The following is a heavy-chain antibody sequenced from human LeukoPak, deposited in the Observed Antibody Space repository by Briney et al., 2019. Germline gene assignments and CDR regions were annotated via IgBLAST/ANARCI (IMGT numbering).Heavy chain of an antibody. Sequence: GGSLRLSCAASGFAFSSYSLNWVRQAPGKGLEWVSAISGSGGSTYYADSVKGRFTISRDNSKNTLYLQMNSLRADDTAVYYCAKKSGIVGGYHDYWGQGTLVTVSS. CDR1: GFAFSSYS. J-gene: IGHJ4*02. CDR3: AKKSGIVGGYHDY. V-gene: IGHV3-23*01. D-gene: IGHD1-26*01. CDR2: ISGSGGST.